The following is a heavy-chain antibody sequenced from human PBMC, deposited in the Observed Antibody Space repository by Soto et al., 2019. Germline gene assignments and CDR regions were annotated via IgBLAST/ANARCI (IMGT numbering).Heavy chain of an antibody. D-gene: IGHD3-22*01. CDR1: GGSISSGDYY. Sequence: SETLSLTWTVSGGSISSGDYYWSWIRQHPGKGLEWIGTIYFSGTTYYNPSLKSRVTISVDTSKSQFSLKLSSVTAADTAVYYCARRDRSGFSYWLDTWGQGTLVTVSS. CDR2: IYFSGTT. V-gene: IGHV4-31*02. J-gene: IGHJ5*02. CDR3: ARRDRSGFSYWLDT.